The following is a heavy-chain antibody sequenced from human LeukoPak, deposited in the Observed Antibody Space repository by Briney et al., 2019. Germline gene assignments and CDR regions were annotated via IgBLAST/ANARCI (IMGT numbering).Heavy chain of an antibody. Sequence: AGGSLRLSCAASGFTFSSYAMSWVRQAPRKGLEWVSAISGSGGSTYYADSVKGRFTISRDNSKNTLYLQMNSLRAEDTAVYYCAKQRRIRGYSYGFDPWGQGTLVTVSS. CDR1: GFTFSSYA. V-gene: IGHV3-23*01. D-gene: IGHD5-18*01. CDR2: ISGSGGST. J-gene: IGHJ5*02. CDR3: AKQRRIRGYSYGFDP.